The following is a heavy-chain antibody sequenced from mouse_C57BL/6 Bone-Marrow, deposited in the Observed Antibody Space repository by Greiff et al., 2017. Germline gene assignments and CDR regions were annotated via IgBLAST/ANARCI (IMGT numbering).Heavy chain of an antibody. J-gene: IGHJ3*01. V-gene: IGHV1-82*01. Sequence: VQLVESGPELVKPGASVKISCKASGYAFSSSWMNWVKQRPGKGLEWIGRIYPGDGGTNYNGKFKGKATLTADKSSSTAYMQLSSLTSEDSAVSFCAKAMVTKDWGQGTLVTVSA. CDR3: AKAMVTKD. CDR1: GYAFSSSW. CDR2: IYPGDGGT. D-gene: IGHD2-2*01.